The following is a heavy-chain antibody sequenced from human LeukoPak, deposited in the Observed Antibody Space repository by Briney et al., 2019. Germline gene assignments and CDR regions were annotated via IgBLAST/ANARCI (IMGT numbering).Heavy chain of an antibody. V-gene: IGHV3-23*01. Sequence: PGGSLRLSCAASGFTFSSYAMSWVRQAPGKGLEWVSAISGSGGGTYYADSVKGRFTISRDNSKNTLYLQMNSLRAEDTAVYYCAKAGSSGYYFEYWGQGTLVTVSS. CDR1: GFTFSSYA. CDR3: AKAGSSGYYFEY. D-gene: IGHD3-22*01. CDR2: ISGSGGGT. J-gene: IGHJ4*02.